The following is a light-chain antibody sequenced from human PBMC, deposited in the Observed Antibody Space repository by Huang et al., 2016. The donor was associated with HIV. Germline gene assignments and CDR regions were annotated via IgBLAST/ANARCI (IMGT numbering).Light chain of an antibody. CDR3: QQSYSTPYT. J-gene: IGKJ2*01. CDR2: AAS. Sequence: DIQMTQSPSSLSASVGDRVTITCRASQSMSIYLNWYQQKPGKAPKLLIYAASTLQSGVPSRFSGSGSKTDFTLTINSLQPEDFATYYCQQSYSTPYTFGQGTKLEIK. V-gene: IGKV1-39*01. CDR1: QSMSIY.